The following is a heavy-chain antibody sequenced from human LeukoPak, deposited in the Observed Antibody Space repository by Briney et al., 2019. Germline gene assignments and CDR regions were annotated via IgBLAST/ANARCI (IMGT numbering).Heavy chain of an antibody. CDR1: GFSFSSYE. J-gene: IGHJ4*02. CDR3: ARDGGGADY. V-gene: IGHV3-48*03. Sequence: GGSLRLSCAASGFSFSSYEMNWVRQAPGEGLEWVAHIRSSGSTIYYADSVKGRFTISRANAKNSLYLQMNRLRVEKPAVYYLARDGGGADYWGRGALVTDSS. CDR2: IRSSGSTI. D-gene: IGHD4-23*01.